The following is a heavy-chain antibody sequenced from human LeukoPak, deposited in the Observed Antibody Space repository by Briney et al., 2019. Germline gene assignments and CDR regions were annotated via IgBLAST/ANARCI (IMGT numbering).Heavy chain of an antibody. CDR3: ARDSFHYYGMDV. Sequence: GGSLRLSCVASGFSFSSHEMNWVRQAPGKGLEWVSYVSNTERTTRYADPVKGRFTISRDNAKNSLYLQMNSLRAEDTAVYYCARDSFHYYGMDVWGQGTTVTVSS. CDR2: VSNTERTT. J-gene: IGHJ6*02. V-gene: IGHV3-48*03. CDR1: GFSFSSHE.